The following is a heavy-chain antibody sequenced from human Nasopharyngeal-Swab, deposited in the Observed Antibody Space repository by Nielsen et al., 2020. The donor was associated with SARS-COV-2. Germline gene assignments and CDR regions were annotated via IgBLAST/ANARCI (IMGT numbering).Heavy chain of an antibody. CDR3: ARTRAVSGAHYYYAMDV. J-gene: IGHJ6*02. D-gene: IGHD6-19*01. CDR1: GFIFDAYD. CDR2: IGIGGDT. Sequence: GGSLRLSCAASGFIFDAYDMHWVRQATGKDLKWVSGIGIGGDTYYGGSVMGRFTISRDNAKSSFYLEMNSLRAGDTAIYYCARTRAVSGAHYYYAMDVWGQGTTVTVSS. V-gene: IGHV3-13*01.